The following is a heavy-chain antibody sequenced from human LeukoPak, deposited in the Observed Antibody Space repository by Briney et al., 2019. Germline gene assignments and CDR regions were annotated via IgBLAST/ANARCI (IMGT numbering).Heavy chain of an antibody. V-gene: IGHV1-69*05. D-gene: IGHD2-15*01. CDR3: ASDQLGYCSGGSCSTRGY. J-gene: IGHJ4*02. Sequence: VASVKVSCKASGGTFSSYAISWVRQAPGQGLKWMGRIIPIFGTANYAQKFQGRVTITTDESTSTAYMELSSLRSEDTAVYYCASDQLGYCSGGSCSTRGYWGQGTLVTVSS. CDR2: IIPIFGTA. CDR1: GGTFSSYA.